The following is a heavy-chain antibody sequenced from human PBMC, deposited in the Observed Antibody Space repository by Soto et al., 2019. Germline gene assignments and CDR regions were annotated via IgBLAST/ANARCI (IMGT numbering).Heavy chain of an antibody. V-gene: IGHV1-2*04. CDR3: ARVTTVTTGAYYYGMDV. CDR1: GYTFTGYY. CDR2: INPNSGGT. J-gene: IGHJ6*02. D-gene: IGHD4-17*01. Sequence: ASVKVSCKASGYTFTGYYMHWVRQAPGQGLEWMGWINPNSGGTNYAQKFQGWVTMTRDTSISTAYMELSRLRSDDTAVYYCARVTTVTTGAYYYGMDVWGQGTTVTVSS.